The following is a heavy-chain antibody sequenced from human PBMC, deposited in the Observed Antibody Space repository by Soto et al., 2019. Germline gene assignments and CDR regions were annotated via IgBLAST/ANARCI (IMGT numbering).Heavy chain of an antibody. CDR2: IYYSGST. CDR1: GGSISSYY. CDR3: ARVKTLGYYGMDV. Sequence: QVRLQESGPGLVKPSETLPLTCTVSGGSISSYYWSWIRQPPGQGLEWIGYIYYSGSTNYNPSLKSRVTISVDTSKNQFSLKLSSVTAADTAVYYCARVKTLGYYGMDVWGQGTTVTVSS. V-gene: IGHV4-59*01. D-gene: IGHD3-16*01. J-gene: IGHJ6*02.